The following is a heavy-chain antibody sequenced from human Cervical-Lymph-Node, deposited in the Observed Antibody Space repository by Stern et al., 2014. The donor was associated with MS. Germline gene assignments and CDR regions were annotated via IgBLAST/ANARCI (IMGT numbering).Heavy chain of an antibody. V-gene: IGHV3-20*01. CDR2: INWDGGSR. CDR1: GFTFDGYG. Sequence: VQLVQSGGGVVRPGGSLRLSCAASGFTFDGYGMSWVRQAPGKGLEWVAGINWDGGSRGYADYVKGRFTISKDNAKNTLWLQLTNLRAEDTDLYHCARDPSSSWCNWFDPWGQGTLVTVPS. D-gene: IGHD6-13*01. J-gene: IGHJ5*02. CDR3: ARDPSSSWCNWFDP.